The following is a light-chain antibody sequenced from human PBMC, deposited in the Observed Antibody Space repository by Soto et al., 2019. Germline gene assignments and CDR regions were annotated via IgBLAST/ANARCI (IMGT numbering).Light chain of an antibody. CDR3: QQRSNWPPIT. Sequence: EIVLTQSPGTLSLSPGERATLSCRASQSVSSYLAWYQQKLGQAPRLLIYDASNRATGIPDRFSGSGSGTDFTLTISSLQPEDFAVYYCQQRSNWPPITFGQGTRLEIK. CDR1: QSVSSY. V-gene: IGKV3-11*01. J-gene: IGKJ5*01. CDR2: DAS.